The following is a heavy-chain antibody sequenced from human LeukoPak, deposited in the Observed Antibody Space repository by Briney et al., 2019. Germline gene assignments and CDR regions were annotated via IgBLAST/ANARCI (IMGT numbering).Heavy chain of an antibody. V-gene: IGHV3-9*01. J-gene: IGHJ4*02. Sequence: PGRSLRLSCAASGFTFDDYAMHWVRQAPGKGLEWVSGISWNNNDIDYADSVKGRFAISRDNAKNSLYLQMNSLRAEDTALYYCAKGGAGYYGSGSYYPFDYWGQGILVTVSS. CDR3: AKGGAGYYGSGSYYPFDY. D-gene: IGHD3-10*01. CDR2: ISWNNNDI. CDR1: GFTFDDYA.